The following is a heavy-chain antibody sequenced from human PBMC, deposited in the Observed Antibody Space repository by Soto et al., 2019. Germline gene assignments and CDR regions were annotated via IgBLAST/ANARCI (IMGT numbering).Heavy chain of an antibody. CDR1: GFTFSRYS. Sequence: WGSLRLSCAASGFTFSRYSMNWGRQSPGKGLEWVSSISSTTNYIYYGDSMKGRFTISRDNAKNSLYLEMNSLRAEDTAVYYCARESEDLTSNFDYWGQGTLVTVS. CDR3: ARESEDLTSNFDY. J-gene: IGHJ4*02. V-gene: IGHV3-21*06. CDR2: ISSTTNYI.